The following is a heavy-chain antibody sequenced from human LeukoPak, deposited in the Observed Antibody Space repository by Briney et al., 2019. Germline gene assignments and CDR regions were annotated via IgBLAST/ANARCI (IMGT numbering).Heavy chain of an antibody. Sequence: GGSLRLSCAASGFTFRSYGMHWVRQAPGKGLEWVAVISYAGSNKNYADSVKGRFTISRDNSKNTLYLQMNSLRAEDTAVYYCAKDADSYYYYYGMDVWGQGTTVTVSS. CDR3: AKDADSYYYYYGMDV. CDR1: GFTFRSYG. J-gene: IGHJ6*02. CDR2: ISYAGSNK. D-gene: IGHD2-21*02. V-gene: IGHV3-30*18.